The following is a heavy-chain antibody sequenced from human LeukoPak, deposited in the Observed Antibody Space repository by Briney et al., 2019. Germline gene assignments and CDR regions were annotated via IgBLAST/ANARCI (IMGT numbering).Heavy chain of an antibody. CDR3: ACIAAAGFDY. CDR1: GGSISSYY. V-gene: IGHV4-59*12. CDR2: IYYSGST. Sequence: SETLSLTCTVSGGSISSYYWSWIRQPPGKGLEWIGYIYYSGSTNYNPPLKSRVTISVDTSKNQFSLKLSSVTAADTAVYYCACIAAAGFDYWGQGTLVTVSS. J-gene: IGHJ4*02. D-gene: IGHD6-13*01.